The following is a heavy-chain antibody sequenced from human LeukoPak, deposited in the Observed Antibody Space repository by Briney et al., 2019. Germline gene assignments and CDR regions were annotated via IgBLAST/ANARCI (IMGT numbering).Heavy chain of an antibody. CDR1: GFTFSSYA. CDR3: AKDKFFGHPGQLVRGDAFDI. V-gene: IGHV3-23*01. Sequence: PGGSLRLSCAASGFTFSSYAMSWVRQAPGKGLEWVSAISGSGGSTYYADSVKGRFTISRDNSKNTLYLQMNSLRAEDTAVYYCAKDKFFGHPGQLVRGDAFDIWGQGTMVTVSS. CDR2: ISGSGGST. J-gene: IGHJ3*02. D-gene: IGHD6-13*01.